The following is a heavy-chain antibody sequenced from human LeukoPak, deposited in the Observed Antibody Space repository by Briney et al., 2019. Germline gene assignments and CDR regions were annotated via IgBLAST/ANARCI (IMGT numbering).Heavy chain of an antibody. J-gene: IGHJ4*02. D-gene: IGHD1-1*01. CDR3: ARGINWPPQDYFDF. V-gene: IGHV4-39*01. Sequence: SETLSLTCTVSGGSFSSGRSYWGWIRQAPGKGLEWIGNNSGSTYYNPSLKSRVTISIDASNNQFSLKLSSLTAADTAVYYCARGINWPPQDYFDFWGQGTLVTVSS. CDR1: GGSFSSGRSY. CDR2: NSGST.